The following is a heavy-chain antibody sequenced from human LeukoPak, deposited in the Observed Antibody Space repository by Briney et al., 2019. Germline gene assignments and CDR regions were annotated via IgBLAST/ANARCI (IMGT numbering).Heavy chain of an antibody. CDR2: IYYSGST. CDR1: GGSISSSSYY. CDR3: ARAQYCTNGVCYTNGWFDP. J-gene: IGHJ5*02. D-gene: IGHD2-8*01. V-gene: IGHV4-39*07. Sequence: PSETLSLTCTVSGGSISSSSYYWGWIRQPPGKGLEWIGSIYYSGSTYYNPSLKSRVTISVDTSKNQFSLKLSSVTAADTAVYYCARAQYCTNGVCYTNGWFDPWGQGTLVTVSS.